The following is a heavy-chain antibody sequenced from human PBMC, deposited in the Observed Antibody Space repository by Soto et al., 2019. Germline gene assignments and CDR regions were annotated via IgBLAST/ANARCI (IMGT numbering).Heavy chain of an antibody. V-gene: IGHV5-10-1*01. CDR2: IDLSDSYT. CDR1: GYSFTSYW. Sequence: GESLKISCKGSGYSFTSYWISWVRQMPGKGLEWMGRIDLSDSYTNYSPSFQGHVTISADKSISTAYLQWSSLKASDTAMYYCARHPRIYDSSGYFDAFDIWGQGTMVTVSS. CDR3: ARHPRIYDSSGYFDAFDI. J-gene: IGHJ3*02. D-gene: IGHD3-22*01.